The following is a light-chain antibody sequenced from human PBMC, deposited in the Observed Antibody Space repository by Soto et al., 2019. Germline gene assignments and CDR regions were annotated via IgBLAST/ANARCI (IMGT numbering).Light chain of an antibody. CDR3: AAWDDSLNGLV. V-gene: IGLV1-44*01. CDR1: SSNIGSNT. Sequence: QSVPTQPPSASGTPGQRVTISCSGSSSNIGSNTVNWYQQLPGTAPKLLIYNNNQRPSGVPDRFSSSKSGTSASLAISGLQSEDEADYYCAAWDDSLNGLVFGTGTKLTVL. J-gene: IGLJ1*01. CDR2: NNN.